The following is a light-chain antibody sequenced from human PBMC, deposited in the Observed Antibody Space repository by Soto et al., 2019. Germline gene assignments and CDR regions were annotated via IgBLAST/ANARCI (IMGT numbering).Light chain of an antibody. CDR2: DAS. Sequence: ESVLTQSPATLSLSPGERATLSCRASQSVNNYLSWYQQKPGQGPRLLIYDASNRATGSPARFSGSGSGTDFTLTISSLEPEDFAVYYCQQRSNRVTFGGGTKVDIK. CDR3: QQRSNRVT. CDR1: QSVNNY. V-gene: IGKV3-11*01. J-gene: IGKJ4*01.